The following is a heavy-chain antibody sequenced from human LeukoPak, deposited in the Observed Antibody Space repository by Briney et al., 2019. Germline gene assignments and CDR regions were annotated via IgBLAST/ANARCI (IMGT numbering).Heavy chain of an antibody. J-gene: IGHJ4*02. CDR2: IYSGGST. V-gene: IGHV3-66*01. CDR3: VSSSSGYYYAPDY. D-gene: IGHD3-22*01. CDR1: GFTVSSNY. Sequence: TGGSLRLPCAASGFTVSSNYMSWVRQAPGKGLEWVSVIYSGGSTYYADSVKGRFTISRDNSKNTLYLQMNSLRAEDTAVYYCVSSSSGYYYAPDYWGQGTLVTVSS.